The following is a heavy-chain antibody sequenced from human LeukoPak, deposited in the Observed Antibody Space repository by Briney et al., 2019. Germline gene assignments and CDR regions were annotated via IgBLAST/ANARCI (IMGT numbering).Heavy chain of an antibody. CDR1: GYTFNDYY. D-gene: IGHD2-2*01. V-gene: IGHV1-2*02. Sequence: GASVKVSCKASGYTFNDYYMHWVRQAPGQGFEWMGWTNPNDGDTNHAQKFQGRVTMTRDTSISTAHMEVSRLRSDDTAVYYCARANFLYCSSSTCLFDYWGQGTLVTVSS. J-gene: IGHJ4*02. CDR2: TNPNDGDT. CDR3: ARANFLYCSSSTCLFDY.